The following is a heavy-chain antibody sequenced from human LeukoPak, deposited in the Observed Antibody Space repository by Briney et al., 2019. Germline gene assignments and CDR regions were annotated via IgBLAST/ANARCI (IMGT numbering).Heavy chain of an antibody. J-gene: IGHJ4*02. CDR1: GGSISSGGYY. Sequence: SETLSLTCTVSGGSISSGGYYWSWIRQHPGKGLEWIGYIYYSGSTYYNPSLKSRVTISIDTSKNQFSLRLSSVTAADTAVYYCARGAAGYSYGWGQGTLVTVSS. V-gene: IGHV4-31*03. D-gene: IGHD5-18*01. CDR2: IYYSGST. CDR3: ARGAAGYSYG.